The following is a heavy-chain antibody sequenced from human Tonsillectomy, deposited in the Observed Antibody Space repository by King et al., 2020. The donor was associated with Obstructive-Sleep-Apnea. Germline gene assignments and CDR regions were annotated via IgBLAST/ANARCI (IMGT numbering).Heavy chain of an antibody. D-gene: IGHD3-22*01. Sequence: QLVQSGAEVEKPGASVKVSCKASGYYFPSYHIHWVRLAPGLGLEWMGKINPSTGSSGGSTTYAQKFRGRVTLTRDTSTSTVYMELSSLRSDDTAVYYCTRQDYYDNSGYYNYWGQGTLVTVSS. CDR1: GYYFPSYH. CDR3: TRQDYYDNSGYYNY. J-gene: IGHJ4*02. V-gene: IGHV1-46*03. CDR2: INPSTGSSGGST.